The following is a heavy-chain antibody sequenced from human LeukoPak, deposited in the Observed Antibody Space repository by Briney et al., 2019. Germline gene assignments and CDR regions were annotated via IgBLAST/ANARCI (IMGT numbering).Heavy chain of an antibody. CDR3: AHFRSHSGWYTS. CDR1: GLSLSTRGVG. D-gene: IGHD6-19*01. J-gene: IGHJ5*02. CDR2: IFWDDDK. Sequence: SGPTLVKPTQSLTLTCAFSGLSLSTRGVGVGWIRQPPGKALEWLALIFWDDDKRYSPSLKSRLTISKDTSKNQVVLTLTNMDPVDTATYFCAHFRSHSGWYTSWGPGILVTVSS. V-gene: IGHV2-5*02.